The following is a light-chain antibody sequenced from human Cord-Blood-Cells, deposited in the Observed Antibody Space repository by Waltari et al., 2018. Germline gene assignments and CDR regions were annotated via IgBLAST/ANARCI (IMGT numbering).Light chain of an antibody. CDR3: QQYYSTPLT. V-gene: IGKV4-1*01. CDR2: WAS. J-gene: IGKJ4*01. Sequence: DIVMTQSPDSLAVSLGERATINNKNYLAWYQQKPGQPPELLIYWASTRESGVPDRFSGSGSGTDFTLTISSLQAEDVAVYYCQQYYSTPLTFGGGTKVEIK. CDR1: KNY.